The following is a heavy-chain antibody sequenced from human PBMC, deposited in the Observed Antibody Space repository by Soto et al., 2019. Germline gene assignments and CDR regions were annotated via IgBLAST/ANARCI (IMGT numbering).Heavy chain of an antibody. CDR2: INHSGGT. J-gene: IGHJ5*02. V-gene: IGHV4-34*01. D-gene: IGHD3-9*01. CDR1: GGSFSAYY. Sequence: SETLSLTCAVYGGSFSAYYWSWIRQPPGKGLEWIGEINHSGGTSYNPSLKSRVTISVDTSKNRISLNVSSVTAADTALYFCARKLEASVRHVEWFSYKWFDPWGPGTLVTVSS. CDR3: ARKLEASVRHVEWFSYKWFDP.